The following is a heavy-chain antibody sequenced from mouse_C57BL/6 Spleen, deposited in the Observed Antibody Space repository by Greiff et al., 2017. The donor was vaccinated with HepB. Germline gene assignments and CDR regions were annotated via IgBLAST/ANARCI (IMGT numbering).Heavy chain of an antibody. CDR3: TRDRDLTPMDY. Sequence: EVKLMESGEGLVKPGGSLKLSCAASGFTFSSYAMSWVRQTPEKRLEWVAYISSGGDYIYYADTVKGRFTISRDNARNTLYLQMSSLKSEDTAMYYCTRDRDLTPMDYWGQGTSVTVSS. CDR1: GFTFSSYA. CDR2: ISSGGDYI. D-gene: IGHD2-14*01. J-gene: IGHJ4*01. V-gene: IGHV5-9-1*02.